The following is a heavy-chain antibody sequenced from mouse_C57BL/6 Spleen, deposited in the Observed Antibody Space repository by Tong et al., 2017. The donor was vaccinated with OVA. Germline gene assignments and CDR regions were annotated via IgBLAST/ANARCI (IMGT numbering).Heavy chain of an antibody. J-gene: IGHJ3*01. CDR3: TRDSGYDGAWFAY. Sequence: EVQLQESGGGLVKPGGSLKLSCAASGFTFSDYGMHWVRQAPEKGLEWVAYISSGSSTIYYADTVKGRFTISRDNARNTLYLQMSSLKSEDTAMYYCTRDSGYDGAWFAYWGQGTLVTVSA. V-gene: IGHV5-17*03. CDR1: GFTFSDYG. CDR2: ISSGSSTI. D-gene: IGHD2-2*01.